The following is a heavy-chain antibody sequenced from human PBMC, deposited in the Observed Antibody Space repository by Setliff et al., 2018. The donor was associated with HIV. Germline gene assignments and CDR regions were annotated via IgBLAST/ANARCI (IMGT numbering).Heavy chain of an antibody. V-gene: IGHV4-4*09. CDR2: IHTSGST. J-gene: IGHJ6*02. CDR1: GGSISSYY. Sequence: SETLSLTCTVSGGSISSYYWSWIRQPPGRGLEWIGYIHTSGSTNYNPSLKSRVTISVDTSKNQFSLKLSSVTAADTAVYYCASKPYYNYGMDVWGQGTTVTVS. CDR3: ASKPYYNYGMDV.